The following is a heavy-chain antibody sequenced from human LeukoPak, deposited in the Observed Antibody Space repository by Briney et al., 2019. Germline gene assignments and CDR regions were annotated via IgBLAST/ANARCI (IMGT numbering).Heavy chain of an antibody. Sequence: GGSLRLSCAASGFTFSSYSMSWVRQAPGKGLEWVANIKQDGSEKYYVDSVKGRFTISRDNAKNSLYLQMNSLRAEDTAVYYCARHSPVGYWGQGTLVTVSS. J-gene: IGHJ4*02. D-gene: IGHD2-15*01. V-gene: IGHV3-7*04. CDR1: GFTFSSYS. CDR3: ARHSPVGY. CDR2: IKQDGSEK.